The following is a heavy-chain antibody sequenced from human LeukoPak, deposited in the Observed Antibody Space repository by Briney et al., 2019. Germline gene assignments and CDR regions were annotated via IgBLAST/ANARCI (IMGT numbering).Heavy chain of an antibody. D-gene: IGHD5-18*01. Sequence: PGGSLRLSCAASXFXXTXXXXXXVXXXPGXXXXXVXXIXXXESNXYYADXVKGRFTISRDNSKNTLYLQMISLRAEDTAVYYXAXGAYNYGLMSLDYWGQGTLVTVSS. V-gene: IGHV3-30*03. J-gene: IGHJ4*02. CDR2: IXXXESNX. CDR1: XFXXTXXX. CDR3: AXGAYNYGLMSLDY.